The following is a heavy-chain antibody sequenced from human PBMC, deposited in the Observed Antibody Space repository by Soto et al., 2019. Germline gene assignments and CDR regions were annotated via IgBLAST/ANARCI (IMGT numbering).Heavy chain of an antibody. CDR3: AKVFGVATKHYYYYGMDV. CDR1: GFTFSSYG. V-gene: IGHV3-30*18. J-gene: IGHJ6*02. D-gene: IGHD5-12*01. Sequence: QVQLVESGGGVVQLGRSLRLSCAASGFTFSSYGMHWVRQAPGKGLEWVAVISYDGSNKYYADSVKGRFTISRDNSKNTLYLQMNSLRAEDTAVYYCAKVFGVATKHYYYYGMDVWGQGTTVTVSS. CDR2: ISYDGSNK.